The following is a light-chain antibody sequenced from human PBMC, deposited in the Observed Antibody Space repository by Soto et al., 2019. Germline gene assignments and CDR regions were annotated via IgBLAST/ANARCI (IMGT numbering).Light chain of an antibody. CDR2: GAS. J-gene: IGKJ1*01. Sequence: EIVLTQSPGTLSLSPGERATVSCRASQSASSSYSAWYQQKPGQAPRLLISGASNRATGIPDRFSGSWSGTDFTPTISRLEPEVVAVYYYQHYARSVGTFGQGTRVEIK. CDR1: QSASSSY. CDR3: QHYARSVGT. V-gene: IGKV3-20*01.